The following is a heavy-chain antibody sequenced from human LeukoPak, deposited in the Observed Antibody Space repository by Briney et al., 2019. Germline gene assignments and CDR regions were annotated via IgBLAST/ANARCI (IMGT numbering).Heavy chain of an antibody. CDR2: IYYSGST. CDR3: ARGSSITIFGVVGDYFDY. Sequence: PSETLSLTCTVSGGSISSYYWSWIRQPPGKGLEWIGYIYYSGSTNYNPSLKSRVTISVDTSKNQFSLKLSSVTAADTAVYYCARGSSITIFGVVGDYFDYWGQGTLVTVSS. J-gene: IGHJ4*02. CDR1: GGSISSYY. D-gene: IGHD3-3*01. V-gene: IGHV4-59*01.